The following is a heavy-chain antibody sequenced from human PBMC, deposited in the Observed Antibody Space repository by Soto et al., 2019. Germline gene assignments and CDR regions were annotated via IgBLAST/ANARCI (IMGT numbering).Heavy chain of an antibody. CDR3: ARDRGSSWQPANYGMDV. Sequence: QVQLVESGGGLVKPGGSLRLSCAASGFTFSDYYMSWIRQAPGKGLEWVSYISSSSSYTNYADSVKGRFTISRDNAKNSLYLQMNSLRAEDTAVYYCARDRGSSWQPANYGMDVWGQGTTVTVSS. D-gene: IGHD6-13*01. CDR2: ISSSSSYT. V-gene: IGHV3-11*06. CDR1: GFTFSDYY. J-gene: IGHJ6*02.